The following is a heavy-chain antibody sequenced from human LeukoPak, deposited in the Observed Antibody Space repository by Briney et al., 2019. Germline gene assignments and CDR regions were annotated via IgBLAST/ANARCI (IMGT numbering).Heavy chain of an antibody. V-gene: IGHV1-2*02. Sequence: SVKVSCKAFGYTFTGYYMHWVRQAPGQGPEWMGCINPNSGGTNYAQKFQGRVTMTRDTSISTVYMELSRLRSDDTAVFYCARGLAAALGYFDYWGQGTLVTVSS. CDR3: ARGLAAALGYFDY. D-gene: IGHD2-15*01. CDR1: GYTFTGYY. J-gene: IGHJ4*02. CDR2: INPNSGGT.